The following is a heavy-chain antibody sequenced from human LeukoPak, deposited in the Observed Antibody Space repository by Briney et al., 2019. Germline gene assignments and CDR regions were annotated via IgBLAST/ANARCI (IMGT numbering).Heavy chain of an antibody. Sequence: SETLSLTCTVSGGSISSYYWSWIRQPPGKGLEWIGYIYYSGSTNYNPSLKSRVTISVDTSKNQCSLKLSSVTAADTAVYYCASLMRGWSGGVSGWFDPWGQGTLVTVSS. CDR3: ASLMRGWSGGVSGWFDP. J-gene: IGHJ5*02. CDR1: GGSISSYY. CDR2: IYYSGST. V-gene: IGHV4-59*01. D-gene: IGHD3-10*01.